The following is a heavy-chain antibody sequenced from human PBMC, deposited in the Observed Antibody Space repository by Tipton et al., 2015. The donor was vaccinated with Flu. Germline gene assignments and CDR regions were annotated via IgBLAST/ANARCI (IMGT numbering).Heavy chain of an antibody. CDR2: LIPVFGTP. V-gene: IGHV1-69*18. CDR3: ARGPHGGGLGTYGDS. D-gene: IGHD3-16*01. Sequence: QLVQSGAEVKKPGSPVKVSCKASGGTFYTYAITWVRQAPGQGLEWMGRLIPVFGTPNYAQKFQGRVTITADESTGTAYMELSSLRSEDTAVYYCARGPHGGGLGTYGDSWGQGTLVTVSS. CDR1: GGTFYTYA. J-gene: IGHJ5*01.